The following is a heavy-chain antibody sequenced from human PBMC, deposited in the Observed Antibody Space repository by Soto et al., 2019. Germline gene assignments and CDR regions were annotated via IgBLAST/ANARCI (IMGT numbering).Heavy chain of an antibody. J-gene: IGHJ4*02. Sequence: EVQLLESGGGFVQPGGSLRLSCAASGITFSNYAMSWVRQAPGKGLEWVSGISCSGDSTYYAESVKGRFTISRDNSKNTVYLQMNSLGAEDTAVYYCASRNYYDTSGYYYWYYFDFWGQGALVTVSS. CDR3: ASRNYYDTSGYYYWYYFDF. V-gene: IGHV3-23*01. CDR1: GITFSNYA. D-gene: IGHD3-22*01. CDR2: ISCSGDST.